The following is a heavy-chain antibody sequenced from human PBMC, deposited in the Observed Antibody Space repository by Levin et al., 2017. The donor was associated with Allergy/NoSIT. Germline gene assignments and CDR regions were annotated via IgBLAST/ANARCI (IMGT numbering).Heavy chain of an antibody. CDR2: IYYSGST. Sequence: SQTLSLTCTVSGGSISSYYWSWIRQPPGKGLEWIGYIYYSGSTNYNPSLKSRVTISVDTSKNQFSLKLSSVTAADTAVYYCARAGHCTNGVCVPLYYYYYGMDVWGQGTTVTVSS. D-gene: IGHD2-8*01. CDR3: ARAGHCTNGVCVPLYYYYYGMDV. J-gene: IGHJ6*02. V-gene: IGHV4-59*01. CDR1: GGSISSYY.